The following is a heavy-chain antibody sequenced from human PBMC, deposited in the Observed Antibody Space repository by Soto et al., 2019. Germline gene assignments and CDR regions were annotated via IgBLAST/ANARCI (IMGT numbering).Heavy chain of an antibody. Sequence: QITLKESRPTLVKSTQTLTLTCSFSGFSLYTRGVGVGWVRQPPGKALEWLALLYWDNTRRYSPSLKNSLTIAKGTSENQVVLTMTNMEPEDTGTYYCARYTTDTYFDVWGKGTTVTVSS. V-gene: IGHV2-5*02. CDR3: ARYTTDTYFDV. CDR2: LYWDNTR. CDR1: GFSLYTRGVG. D-gene: IGHD2-2*02. J-gene: IGHJ6*04.